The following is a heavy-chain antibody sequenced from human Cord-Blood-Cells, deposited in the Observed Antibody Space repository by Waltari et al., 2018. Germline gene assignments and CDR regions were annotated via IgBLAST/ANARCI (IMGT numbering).Heavy chain of an antibody. CDR3: AGIITGDHWYFDL. CDR1: GGTFSSYA. Sequence: QVQLVQSGAAVKKPGSSVKVSCKASGGTFSSYATSCVRQAPGQGLEWMGGIIPIFGTANYAQKFQGRVTITADESTSTAYMELSSLRSEDTAVYYCAGIITGDHWYFDLWGRGTLVTVSS. D-gene: IGHD7-27*01. CDR2: IIPIFGTA. V-gene: IGHV1-69*01. J-gene: IGHJ2*01.